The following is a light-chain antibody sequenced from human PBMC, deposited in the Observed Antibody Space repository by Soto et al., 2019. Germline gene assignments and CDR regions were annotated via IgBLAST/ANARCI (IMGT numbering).Light chain of an antibody. J-gene: IGKJ2*01. CDR3: QQSYTTPVYS. V-gene: IGKV1-39*01. Sequence: DIQMTQSPSSLSASVGDRVTITCRASQSISSYLNWYQQKPGKAPKLLIYAASNLQSGVPSRFSGSGSGTDFTLTISSLQPEDFATYFCQQSYTTPVYSFGQGTKVDI. CDR2: AAS. CDR1: QSISSY.